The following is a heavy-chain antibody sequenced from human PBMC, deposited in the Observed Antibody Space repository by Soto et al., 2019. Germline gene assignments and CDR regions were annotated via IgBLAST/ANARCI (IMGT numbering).Heavy chain of an antibody. CDR1: GYTFTSYA. CDR2: INAGNGNT. Sequence: ASVKVSCKASGYTFTSYAMHWVRQAPGQRLEWMGWINAGNGNTKYSQKFQGRVTITRDTSASTAYMELSSLRSEDTAVYYCARGPGGGGWYYFDYWGRGTLVTVSS. J-gene: IGHJ4*02. V-gene: IGHV1-3*01. D-gene: IGHD3-16*01. CDR3: ARGPGGGGWYYFDY.